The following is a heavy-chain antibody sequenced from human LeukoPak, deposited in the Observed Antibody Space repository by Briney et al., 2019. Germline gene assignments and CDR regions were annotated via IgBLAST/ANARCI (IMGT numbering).Heavy chain of an antibody. Sequence: GGSLRLSCAASGFTFSSYWMHWVRQTPGKGLVWVSRINSDGINTDYADSVKGRFTISRDNAKSTLYLQMNSLRAEDTAVYYCAVYSTSKGWLDPWGQGTLVTVSS. CDR1: GFTFSSYW. J-gene: IGHJ5*02. CDR3: AVYSTSKGWLDP. V-gene: IGHV3-74*01. CDR2: INSDGINT. D-gene: IGHD2/OR15-2a*01.